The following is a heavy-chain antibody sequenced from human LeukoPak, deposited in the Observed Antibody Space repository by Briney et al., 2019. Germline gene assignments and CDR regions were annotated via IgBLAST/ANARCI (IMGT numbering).Heavy chain of an antibody. CDR1: GFTFSSYA. J-gene: IGHJ4*02. V-gene: IGHV3-30-3*01. Sequence: PGRSLRLSCAASGFTFSSYAMHWVRQAPGKGLEWVAVISYDGSNKYYADSVKGRFTISRDNSKNTLYLQMNSLRAEDTAVYYCARDFYPFRLLIAAAGLWGQGTLVTVSS. CDR2: ISYDGSNK. D-gene: IGHD6-13*01. CDR3: ARDFYPFRLLIAAAGL.